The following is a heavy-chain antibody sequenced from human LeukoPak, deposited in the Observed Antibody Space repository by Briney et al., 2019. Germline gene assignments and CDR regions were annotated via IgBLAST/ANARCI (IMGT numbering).Heavy chain of an antibody. CDR2: IYYRGST. CDR1: GDSISSSSYY. J-gene: IGHJ1*01. V-gene: IGHV4-39*01. D-gene: IGHD3-22*01. CDR3: ARRRYYDSTGYLD. Sequence: SETLSLTCTISGDSISSSSYYWGWIRQPPGKGLEWIGDIYYRGSTYYNPSLKSRVSISIDTSNNQFSLTLNSVTAADTALYFCARRRYYDSTGYLDWGQGTQVTVSS.